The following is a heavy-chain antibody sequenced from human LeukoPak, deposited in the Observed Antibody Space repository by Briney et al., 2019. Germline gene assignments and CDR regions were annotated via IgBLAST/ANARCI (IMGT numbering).Heavy chain of an antibody. D-gene: IGHD2/OR15-2a*01. CDR2: IYHSGST. Sequence: AETLSLTCTVSGYSISSGYYWGCIRQPPGQGVGWIGIIYHSGSTYYNPSLKSRFTISVDTSKNQFSLQMSSVTAADTAVYYCARSLNDVGTTSFNSGEQGTVVVVS. CDR1: GYSISSGYY. CDR3: ARSLNDVGTTSFNS. J-gene: IGHJ4*02. V-gene: IGHV4-38-2*02.